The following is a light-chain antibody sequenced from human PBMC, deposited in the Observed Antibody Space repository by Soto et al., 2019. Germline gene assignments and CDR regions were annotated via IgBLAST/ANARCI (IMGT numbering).Light chain of an antibody. CDR1: SSDIGSDKL. V-gene: IGLV2-23*01. CDR3: CSYAGSTTWV. Sequence: QSVLTQPASVSGSPGQSITISCTGTSSDIGSDKLVSWYQQHPGRAPKIIIYEAFKQPSGVSNRFSGSRSGNTASLTISGLRGEDEADYYCCSYAGSTTWVFGGGTKPPS. J-gene: IGLJ3*02. CDR2: EAF.